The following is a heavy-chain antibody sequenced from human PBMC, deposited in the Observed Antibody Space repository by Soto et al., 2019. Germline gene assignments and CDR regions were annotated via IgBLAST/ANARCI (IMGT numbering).Heavy chain of an antibody. J-gene: IGHJ4*02. Sequence: QSGGSLRLSCAASGFTFSSYGMHWVRQAPGKGLEWVAVISYDGSNKYYADSVKGRFTISRDNSKNTLYLQMNSLRAEDTAVYYCAKDGYSYASYFDYWGQGTQVTVSP. CDR1: GFTFSSYG. CDR3: AKDGYSYASYFDY. V-gene: IGHV3-30*18. CDR2: ISYDGSNK. D-gene: IGHD5-18*01.